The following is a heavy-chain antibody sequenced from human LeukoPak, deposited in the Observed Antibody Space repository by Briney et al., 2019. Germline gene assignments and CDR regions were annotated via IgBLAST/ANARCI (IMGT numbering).Heavy chain of an antibody. D-gene: IGHD1/OR15-1a*01. CDR2: INPNTGGT. J-gene: IGHJ4*02. Sequence: ASVKVSCKASGYTFTSYGISWVRQAPGQGLEWMGWINPNTGGTNYAQKFQGRVTMTRDTSISTAYMELSRLRSDDTAVYYCARDPRWNNWGQGTLVTVSS. CDR1: GYTFTSYG. CDR3: ARDPRWNN. V-gene: IGHV1-2*02.